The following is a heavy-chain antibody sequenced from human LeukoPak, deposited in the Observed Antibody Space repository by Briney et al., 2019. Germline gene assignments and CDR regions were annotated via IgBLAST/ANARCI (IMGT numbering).Heavy chain of an antibody. D-gene: IGHD3-3*01. CDR2: IKEDGSQK. V-gene: IGHV3-7*01. CDR3: ARLRSGYYSDY. J-gene: IGHJ4*02. CDR1: GFTFSSYW. Sequence: PGGSLRLSCAASGFTFSSYWISWVRQAPGKGLEWVANIKEDGSQKYYVDSVKGRFTISKDNAKNSLYLQMNSLRAEDTAVYYCARLRSGYYSDYWGQGTLVTVSS.